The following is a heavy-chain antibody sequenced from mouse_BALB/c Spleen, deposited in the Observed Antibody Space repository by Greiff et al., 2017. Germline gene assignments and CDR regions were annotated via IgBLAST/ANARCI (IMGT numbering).Heavy chain of an antibody. V-gene: IGHV14-4*02. CDR2: IDPENGDT. Sequence: VQLQQSGAELVRSGASVKLSCTASGFNIKDYYMHWVKQRPEQGLEWIGWIDPENGDTEYAPKFQGKATMTADTSSNTAYLQLSSLTSEDTAVYYCNGIMITTRGFAYWGQGTLVTVSA. D-gene: IGHD2-4*01. CDR3: NGIMITTRGFAY. J-gene: IGHJ3*01. CDR1: GFNIKDYY.